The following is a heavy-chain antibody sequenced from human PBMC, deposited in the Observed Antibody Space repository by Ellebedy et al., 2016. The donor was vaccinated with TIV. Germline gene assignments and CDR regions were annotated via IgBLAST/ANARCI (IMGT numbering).Heavy chain of an antibody. CDR3: ARSSGWDRFDY. CDR2: IYYSGST. Sequence: MPSETLSLTRTVSGGSISSYYWSWIRQPPGKGLEWIGYIYYSGSTNYNPSLKSRVTIAVDTSKKQISLKLSSVTAADTAVYYCARSSGWDRFDYWGQGTLVTVSS. CDR1: GGSISSYY. V-gene: IGHV4-59*01. J-gene: IGHJ4*02. D-gene: IGHD6-19*01.